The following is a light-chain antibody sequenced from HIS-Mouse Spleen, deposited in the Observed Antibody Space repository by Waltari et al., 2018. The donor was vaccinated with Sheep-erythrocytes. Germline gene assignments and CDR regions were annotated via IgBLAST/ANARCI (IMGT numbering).Light chain of an antibody. V-gene: IGLV3-10*01. CDR1: ALPKKY. CDR2: EDS. CDR3: YSTDSSGNGV. Sequence: SYELTQPPSVSVSPGHTARITCSGDALPKKYAYWYQQKSGPAPVLVIYEDSKRPSGIPERFSGSSSGTMATLTISGAQVEDEADYYCYSTDSSGNGVFGGGTKLTVL. J-gene: IGLJ2*01.